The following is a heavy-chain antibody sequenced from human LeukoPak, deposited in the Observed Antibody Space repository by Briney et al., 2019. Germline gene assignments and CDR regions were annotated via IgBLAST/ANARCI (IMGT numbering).Heavy chain of an antibody. V-gene: IGHV1-24*01. Sequence: GASVKVSCKVSGYSVSGLSMHWVRQAPGKGLEWMGGFDSERGDTVYAQKFQGRVTMTEDTSTNTAYMDLSSLRSEDTAVYYCALGNILVGATFRAFDIWGQGTMVAVSS. CDR2: FDSERGDT. D-gene: IGHD1-26*01. CDR3: ALGNILVGATFRAFDI. CDR1: GYSVSGLS. J-gene: IGHJ3*02.